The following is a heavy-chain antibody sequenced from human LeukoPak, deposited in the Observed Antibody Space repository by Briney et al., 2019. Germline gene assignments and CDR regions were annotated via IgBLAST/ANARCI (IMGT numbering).Heavy chain of an antibody. J-gene: IGHJ4*02. CDR3: ARGRGDYVWGSYRHTHTH. CDR1: GGSISSHY. V-gene: IGHV4-59*11. CDR2: IYYSGST. Sequence: SETLSLTCTVSGGSISSHYWSWIRQPPGKGLEWIGYIYYSGSTNYNPSLKSRVTISVDTSKNQFSLKLSSVTAADTAVYYCARGRGDYVWGSYRHTHTHWGQGTLVTVSS. D-gene: IGHD3-16*02.